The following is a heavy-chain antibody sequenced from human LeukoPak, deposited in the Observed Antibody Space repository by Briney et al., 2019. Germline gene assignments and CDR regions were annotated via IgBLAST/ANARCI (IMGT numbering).Heavy chain of an antibody. CDR1: GGSISSSNW. V-gene: IGHV4-4*02. D-gene: IGHD3-16*02. CDR3: ARVERIVSYPYYYYMDV. Sequence: SETLSLTCAVSGGSISSSNWWSWVRQPPGKGLEWIGEIYHSGSTNYNPSLKSRVTISVDKSKNQFSLKLSSVTAADTAVYYCARVERIVSYPYYYYMDVWGKGTTVTVSS. J-gene: IGHJ6*03. CDR2: IYHSGST.